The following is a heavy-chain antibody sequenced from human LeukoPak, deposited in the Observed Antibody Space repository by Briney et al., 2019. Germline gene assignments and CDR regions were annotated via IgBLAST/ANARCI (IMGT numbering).Heavy chain of an antibody. D-gene: IGHD6-19*01. CDR1: GFTFSSYS. CDR3: ASTGDPGIAVAQTPGV. CDR2: ISSSSSYI. Sequence: PGGSLRLSCAASGFTFSSYSMNWVRQAPGKGLEWVSSISSSSSYIYYADSVKGRFTISRDNAKNSLYLQMNSLRAEDTAVYYCASTGDPGIAVAQTPGVWGKGTTVTVSS. V-gene: IGHV3-21*01. J-gene: IGHJ6*04.